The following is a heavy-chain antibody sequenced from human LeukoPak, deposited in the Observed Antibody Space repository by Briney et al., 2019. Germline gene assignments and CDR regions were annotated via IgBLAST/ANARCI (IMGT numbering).Heavy chain of an antibody. V-gene: IGHV3-7*01. Sequence: GGSLRLSCTVSGFIFSDFSMSWVRQAPGKGLEWVAKMSEDGNEIFYVDSVKGRFTISRDNAKNSLYLQMNSLRAEDTAVYYCARDQGNYDFWSGYPKAPDYWGQGTLVTVSS. D-gene: IGHD3-3*01. CDR3: ARDQGNYDFWSGYPKAPDY. CDR2: MSEDGNEI. J-gene: IGHJ4*02. CDR1: GFIFSDFS.